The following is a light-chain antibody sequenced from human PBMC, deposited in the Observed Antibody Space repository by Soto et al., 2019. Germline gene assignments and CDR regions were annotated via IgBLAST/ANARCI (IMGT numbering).Light chain of an antibody. CDR1: QSIGSW. V-gene: IGKV1-5*03. CDR3: QQYYTYPVT. J-gene: IGKJ1*01. Sequence: DIQMTQSPSTLSASVGDRVTITCRASQSIGSWLAWYQQKPGKAPKLLIYKASTLESGVPSRFSGSGSGTELTLTISSLQPDDFATYHCQQYYTYPVTFGQGTKV. CDR2: KAS.